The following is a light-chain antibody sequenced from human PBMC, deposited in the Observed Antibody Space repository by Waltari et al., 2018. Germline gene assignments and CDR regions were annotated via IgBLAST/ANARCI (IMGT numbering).Light chain of an antibody. Sequence: QLVLTQSPSASASLGASVKLTCTLSSGHSTNIIAWLQQQPEKGPRYLMNVNSDGSHNKGVGIPDRFSGYSSGAERYLTISSLQSEDEADYCCQTGGHGTWVFGGGTRLTVL. CDR1: SGHSTNI. V-gene: IGLV4-69*01. CDR2: VNSDGSH. CDR3: QTGGHGTWV. J-gene: IGLJ3*02.